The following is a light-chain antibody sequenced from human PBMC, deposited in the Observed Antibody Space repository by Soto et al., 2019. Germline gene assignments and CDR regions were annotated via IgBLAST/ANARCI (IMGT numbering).Light chain of an antibody. Sequence: QSVLTQPRSVSGSPGQSVTISCTGTSSDIGAYNYVSWCQQHPGKAPKLMIYTVTNRPSGVPDRFSGSKSDNTASLTISGLQADDEADYYCCSYAGSSSYVFGTGTKVTVL. CDR3: CSYAGSSSYV. V-gene: IGLV2-11*01. CDR1: SSDIGAYNY. CDR2: TVT. J-gene: IGLJ1*01.